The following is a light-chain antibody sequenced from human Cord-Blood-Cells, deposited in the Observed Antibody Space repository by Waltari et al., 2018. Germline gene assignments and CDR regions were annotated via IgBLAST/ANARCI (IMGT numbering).Light chain of an antibody. V-gene: IGLV1-47*01. CDR3: AAWDDSLSVWV. Sequence: QSVLTQPPSASGTPGQRVTISCSASSSNIGSNYVYWYQQLPGTAPKLLIYRNNQRPSGVPDRFSGSKSGTSASLAISGLRSEDEADYYCAAWDDSLSVWVFGGGTKLTVL. CDR1: SSNIGSNY. CDR2: RNN. J-gene: IGLJ3*02.